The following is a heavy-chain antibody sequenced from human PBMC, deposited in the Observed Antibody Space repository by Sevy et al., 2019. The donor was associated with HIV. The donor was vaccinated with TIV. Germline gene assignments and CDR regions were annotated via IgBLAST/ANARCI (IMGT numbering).Heavy chain of an antibody. Sequence: GGSLRLSCVASAFTFSTYGMHWVRQAPGKGLEGVSVISFDGSHKYYADSVKGRCTVSRDNSKNTLNLQMNSLRAEDTAVYYCARDLRPHLLYSDFWSGYSGMDVWGQGTTVTVSS. CDR1: AFTFSTYG. CDR2: ISFDGSHK. V-gene: IGHV3-30*03. D-gene: IGHD3-3*01. J-gene: IGHJ6*02. CDR3: ARDLRPHLLYSDFWSGYSGMDV.